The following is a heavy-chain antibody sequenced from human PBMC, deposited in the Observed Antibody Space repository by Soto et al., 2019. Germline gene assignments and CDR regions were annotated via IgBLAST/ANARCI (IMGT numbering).Heavy chain of an antibody. Sequence: SETLSLTCTVSGGSISSYYWSWIRQPPGKGLEWIGYIYYSGSTNYNPSLKSRVTISVNTSKNQFSLKLSSVTAADTAVYYCARQAKGYLDYWGQGTLVTVSS. CDR1: GGSISSYY. CDR2: IYYSGST. J-gene: IGHJ4*02. CDR3: ARQAKGYLDY. V-gene: IGHV4-59*01. D-gene: IGHD3-16*02.